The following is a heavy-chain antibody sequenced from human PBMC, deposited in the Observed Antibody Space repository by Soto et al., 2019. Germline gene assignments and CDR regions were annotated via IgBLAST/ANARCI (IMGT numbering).Heavy chain of an antibody. CDR2: IIPIFGTA. CDR3: ARDPFSISTSKSSYYYYYGMDV. CDR1: GGTFSSYA. Sequence: GASVKVSCKASGGTFSSYAISWVRQAPGQGLEWMGGIIPIFGTANYAQKFQGRVTITADESTSTAYMELSSLRSEDTAVYYCARDPFSISTSKSSYYYYYGMDVWGQGTTVTVSS. J-gene: IGHJ6*02. V-gene: IGHV1-69*13. D-gene: IGHD2-2*01.